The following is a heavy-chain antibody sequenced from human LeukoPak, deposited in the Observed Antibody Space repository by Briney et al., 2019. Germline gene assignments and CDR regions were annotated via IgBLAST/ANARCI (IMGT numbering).Heavy chain of an antibody. V-gene: IGHV3-23*01. CDR2: ISGSGGST. Sequence: GGSLRLSCAASGFTFSSYAMSWVRQAPGKGLEGVSAISGSGGSTYYADSVKGRFTITRDNSKNTLYLQMNSLRAEDTAVYYCTTDPAGYSYGFGYGYWGQGTLVTVSS. D-gene: IGHD5-18*01. CDR1: GFTFSSYA. J-gene: IGHJ4*02. CDR3: TTDPAGYSYGFGYGY.